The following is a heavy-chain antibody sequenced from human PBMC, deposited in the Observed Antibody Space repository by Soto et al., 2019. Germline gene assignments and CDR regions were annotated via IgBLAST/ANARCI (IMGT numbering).Heavy chain of an antibody. CDR2: INPSGGST. J-gene: IGHJ4*02. V-gene: IGHV1-46*01. CDR3: ARGYYDSSGYYAHAHDY. D-gene: IGHD3-22*01. Sequence: ASVKVSCKASGYTFTSYYMHWVRQAPGQGLEWMGIINPSGGSTSYAQKFQGRVTMTRDTSTSTVYMELSSLRSEDTAVYYCARGYYDSSGYYAHAHDYWGQGTLVTVSS. CDR1: GYTFTSYY.